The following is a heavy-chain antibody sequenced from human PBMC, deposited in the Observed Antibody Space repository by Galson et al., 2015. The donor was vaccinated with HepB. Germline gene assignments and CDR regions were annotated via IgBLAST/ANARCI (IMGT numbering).Heavy chain of an antibody. CDR3: ARDRRAGITMVRGVIITLTPSALCY. CDR2: ISYDGSNK. Sequence: SLRLSCAASGFTFSSYAMHWVRQAPGKGLEWVAVISYDGSNKYYADSVKGRFTISRDNSKNTLYLQMNSLRAEDTAVYYCARDRRAGITMVRGVIITLTPSALCYWGQGTLVTVSS. J-gene: IGHJ4*02. CDR1: GFTFSSYA. D-gene: IGHD3-10*01. V-gene: IGHV3-30-3*01.